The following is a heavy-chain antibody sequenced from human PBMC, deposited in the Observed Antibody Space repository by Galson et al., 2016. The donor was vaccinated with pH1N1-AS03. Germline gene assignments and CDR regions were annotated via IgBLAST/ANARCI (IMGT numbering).Heavy chain of an antibody. D-gene: IGHD3-10*01. V-gene: IGHV1-69*02. CDR3: AGPYMVRGVIGGVGVAFDI. CDR2: IIPSLDVP. CDR1: GYIFTGFY. Sequence: SVKVSCKASGYIFTGFYVHWVRQAPGQGLEWMGRIIPSLDVPNYAQKFQGRVTITADKSTRTAYMELSSLRSEDTAVYYCAGPYMVRGVIGGVGVAFDIWGQGTMVTVSS. J-gene: IGHJ3*02.